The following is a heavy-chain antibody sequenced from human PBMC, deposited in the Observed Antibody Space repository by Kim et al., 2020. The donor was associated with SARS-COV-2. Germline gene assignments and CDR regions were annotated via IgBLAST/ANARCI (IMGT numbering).Heavy chain of an antibody. V-gene: IGHV3-11*03. CDR1: GFTFSDYY. D-gene: IGHD3-10*01. Sequence: GGSLRLSCAASGFTFSDYYMTWIRQAPGKGLEWVSYINSISSFTNYADSVKGRFTISRDNAKNSLYLQMNSLRVEDTAVYYCARHGSGGSYFNDPYYYYYGLDVWGQGTTVIVSS. J-gene: IGHJ6*02. CDR3: ARHGSGGSYFNDPYYYYYGLDV. CDR2: INSISSFT.